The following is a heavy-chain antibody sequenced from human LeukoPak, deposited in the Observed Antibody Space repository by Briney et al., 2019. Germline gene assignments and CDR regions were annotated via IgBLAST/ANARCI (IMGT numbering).Heavy chain of an antibody. V-gene: IGHV4-39*01. CDR3: ARHLAGWLQSLYFDY. Sequence: SETLSLTCTVSGDSISTSNSYWGWIRQPPGKGLEWIGSIYYSGNTYYNASLKSRVTISVDTSKNQFSLKLSSVTAADTAVYYCARHLAGWLQSLYFDYWGQGTLVTVSS. CDR2: IYYSGNT. CDR1: GDSISTSNSY. J-gene: IGHJ4*02. D-gene: IGHD5-24*01.